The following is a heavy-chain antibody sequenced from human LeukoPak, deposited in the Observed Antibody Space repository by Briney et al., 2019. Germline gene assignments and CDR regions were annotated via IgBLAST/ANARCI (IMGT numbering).Heavy chain of an antibody. Sequence: GGSLRLSCTASGFTFGDYAMSWVRQAPGKGLEWVGFIRSKAYGGTTAYAASVKGRFTISRDDSKSIAYLQMNSLKTEDTAVYYCTRAAVVVVAATPLDYWGQGTLVTVSS. J-gene: IGHJ4*02. D-gene: IGHD2-15*01. CDR3: TRAAVVVVAATPLDY. CDR2: IRSKAYGGTT. CDR1: GFTFGDYA. V-gene: IGHV3-49*04.